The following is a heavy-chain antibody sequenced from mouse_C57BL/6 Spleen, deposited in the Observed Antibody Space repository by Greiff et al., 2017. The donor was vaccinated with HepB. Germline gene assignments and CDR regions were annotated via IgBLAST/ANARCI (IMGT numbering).Heavy chain of an antibody. CDR1: GYSITSGYY. CDR2: ISYDGSN. CDR3: ARDDGWMDY. J-gene: IGHJ4*01. Sequence: DVKLQESGPGLVKPSQSLSLTCSVTGYSITSGYYWNWIRQFPGNKLEWMGYISYDGSNNYNPSLKNRISITRDTSKNQFFLKLNSVTTEDTATYYCARDDGWMDYWGQGTSVTVSS. V-gene: IGHV3-6*01. D-gene: IGHD2-3*01.